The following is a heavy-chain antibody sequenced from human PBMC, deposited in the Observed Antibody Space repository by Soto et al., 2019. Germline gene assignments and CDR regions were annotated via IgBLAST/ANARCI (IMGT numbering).Heavy chain of an antibody. CDR1: GGSFSGYY. J-gene: IGHJ6*02. D-gene: IGHD2-21*02. Sequence: TSETLSLTCAVYGGSFSGYYWSWIRQPPGKGLEWIGEINHSGSTNYNPSLKSRVTISVDTSKNQFSLKLSSVTAADTAVYYCARLTARSYYYYGMDVWGQGTTVTVSS. CDR2: INHSGST. V-gene: IGHV4-34*01. CDR3: ARLTARSYYYYGMDV.